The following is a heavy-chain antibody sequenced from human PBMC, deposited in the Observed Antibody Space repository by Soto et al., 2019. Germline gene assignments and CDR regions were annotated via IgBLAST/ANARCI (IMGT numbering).Heavy chain of an antibody. D-gene: IGHD3-10*01. J-gene: IGHJ4*02. CDR3: XRVPAP. Sequence: QLQLQESGSGLVXPSQTLSLTCAVSGGSISSGGYSWSWIRQPPGKGLEWIGYIYHSGSTYYNPSLKSRVTISVDRSKNQFSLKLSXVXXXXXXXXXXXRVPAPWGQGTLVTVSS. V-gene: IGHV4-30-2*01. CDR2: IYHSGST. CDR1: GGSISSGGYS.